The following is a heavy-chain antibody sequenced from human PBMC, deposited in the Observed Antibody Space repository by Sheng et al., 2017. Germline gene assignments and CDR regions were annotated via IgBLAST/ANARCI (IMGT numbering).Heavy chain of an antibody. J-gene: IGHJ5*02. V-gene: IGHV4-39*07. Sequence: QLQLQESGPGLVKPSETLSLTCTVSGGSISSSSYYWGWIRQPPGKGLEWIGSIYYSGSTPTTPVPQESSHISVDTSKNQFSLKLSSVTAADTAVYYCARGVDIVVVPAALLWFDPWGQGTLVTVSS. D-gene: IGHD2-2*03. CDR3: ARGVDIVVVPAALLWFDP. CDR1: GGSISSSSYY. CDR2: IYYSGSTP.